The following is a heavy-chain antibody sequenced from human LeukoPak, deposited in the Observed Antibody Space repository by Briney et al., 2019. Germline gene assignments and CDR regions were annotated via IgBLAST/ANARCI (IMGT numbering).Heavy chain of an antibody. J-gene: IGHJ6*02. D-gene: IGHD6-6*01. V-gene: IGHV3-23*01. CDR1: GGSFSGYY. Sequence: ETLSLTCAVYGGSFSGYYWSWVRQAPGKGLEWVSAISGSGGSTYYADSVKGRFTISRDNAKNTLYLQMNSLRAEDTAVYYCASSSYYYYGMDVWGQGTTVTVSS. CDR3: ASSSYYYYGMDV. CDR2: ISGSGGST.